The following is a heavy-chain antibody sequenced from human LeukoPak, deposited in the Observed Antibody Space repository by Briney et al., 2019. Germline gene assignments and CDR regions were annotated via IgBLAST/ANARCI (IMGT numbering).Heavy chain of an antibody. CDR1: GYTFTGYC. V-gene: IGHV1-2*02. CDR2: INPNSGGT. J-gene: IGHJ3*02. D-gene: IGHD6-13*01. CDR3: ARELGHIAALEPNAFDI. Sequence: ASVKVSCKASGYTFTGYCMHWVRQAPGQGLEWMGWINPNSGGTNYAQKFQGRVTMTRDTSISTAYMELSRLRSDDTAVYYCARELGHIAALEPNAFDIWGQGTMVTVSS.